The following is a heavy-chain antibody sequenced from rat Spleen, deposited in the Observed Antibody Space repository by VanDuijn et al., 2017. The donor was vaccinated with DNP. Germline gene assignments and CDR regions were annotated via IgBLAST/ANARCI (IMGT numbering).Heavy chain of an antibody. D-gene: IGHD1-2*01. Sequence: EVQLVESGGGLVQPGRSLKLSCVASGFTFSSYWMYWIRQAPGKGLEWVASINTDGGSTYYGDSVKGRFTISRDNAKSILYLQMNSLRSEDMATYYCARWSSSHWYFDFWGPGTMVTVSS. J-gene: IGHJ1*01. CDR3: ARWSSSHWYFDF. CDR1: GFTFSSYW. CDR2: INTDGGST. V-gene: IGHV5-58*01.